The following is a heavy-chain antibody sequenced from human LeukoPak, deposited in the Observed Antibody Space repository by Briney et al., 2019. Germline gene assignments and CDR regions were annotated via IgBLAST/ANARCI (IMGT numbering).Heavy chain of an antibody. V-gene: IGHV1-8*01. J-gene: IGHJ4*02. Sequence: GASVKVSCKASGYTFTSYDINWLRQATGQGLEWMGWMNPNSGNTGYAQKFQGRVTMTRNTSISTAYMELSSLRSEDTAVYYCARVERSLIVVVVAAAFDYWGQGTLVTVSS. CDR3: ARVERSLIVVVVAAAFDY. D-gene: IGHD2-15*01. CDR2: MNPNSGNT. CDR1: GYTFTSYD.